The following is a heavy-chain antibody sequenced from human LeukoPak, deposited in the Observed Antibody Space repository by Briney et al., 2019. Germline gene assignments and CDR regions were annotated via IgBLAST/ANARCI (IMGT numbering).Heavy chain of an antibody. V-gene: IGHV3-30-3*01. J-gene: IGHJ3*02. D-gene: IGHD3-22*01. Sequence: PGGSLRLSCAASGFIFSDHYMDWVRQAPGKGLEWVAVISYDGSNKYYADSVKGRLTISRDNSKNTLYLQMNSLRVEDTAVYYCAREYYDSSGSKRSAFDIWGDGTMVTVSS. CDR2: ISYDGSNK. CDR3: AREYYDSSGSKRSAFDI. CDR1: GFIFSDHY.